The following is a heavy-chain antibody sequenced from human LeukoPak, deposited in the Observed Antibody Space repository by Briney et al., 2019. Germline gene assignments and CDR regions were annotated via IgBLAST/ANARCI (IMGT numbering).Heavy chain of an antibody. J-gene: IGHJ4*02. CDR2: IYYSGST. CDR1: GGSISSYY. CDR3: ASYSGWYVFDY. V-gene: IGHV4-59*12. D-gene: IGHD6-19*01. Sequence: PSETLSLTCTVSGGSISSYYWSWIRQPPGKGLGWIGYIYYSGSTNYNPSLKSRVTISVDTSKNQFSLKLSSVTAADTAVYYCASYSGWYVFDYWGQGTLVTVST.